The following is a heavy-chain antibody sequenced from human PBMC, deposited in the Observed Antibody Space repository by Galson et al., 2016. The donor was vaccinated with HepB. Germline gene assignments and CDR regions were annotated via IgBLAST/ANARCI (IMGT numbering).Heavy chain of an antibody. CDR3: AKRPYSYGWHYGMDV. CDR2: ITSGGTT. D-gene: IGHD5-18*01. V-gene: IGHV3-23*01. J-gene: IGHJ6*02. Sequence: SLRLSCAASGFSFSSYAMSWVRQAPGKGLEWVSGITSGGTTYYAASVTGRFTISRDNSKNILYLQIKSLRDEDTAVYYCAKRPYSYGWHYGMDVWGQGTTVTVSS. CDR1: GFSFSSYA.